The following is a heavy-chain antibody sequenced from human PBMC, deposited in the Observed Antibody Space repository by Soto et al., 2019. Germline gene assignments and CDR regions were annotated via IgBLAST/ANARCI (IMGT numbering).Heavy chain of an antibody. V-gene: IGHV3-30*18. CDR1: GFTFSNYG. CDR3: AKSRDAYNFYFYYGMDV. CDR2: ILYDGSNK. Sequence: QVQLVESGGGVVQPGTSLRLSCAASGFTFSNYGMHWVRQTPGKGLEWVALILYDGSNKYYADSVKGRFPISRDNSKNTLYLQVSSLRAEDTAVYYCAKSRDAYNFYFYYGMDVWGQGTSVTVSS. J-gene: IGHJ6*02. D-gene: IGHD1-1*01.